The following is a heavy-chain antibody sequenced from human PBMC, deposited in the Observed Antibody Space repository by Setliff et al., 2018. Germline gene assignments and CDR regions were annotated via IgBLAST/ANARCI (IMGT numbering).Heavy chain of an antibody. CDR3: ARTGTYRYFDY. D-gene: IGHD1-26*01. J-gene: IGHJ4*02. CDR2: INHSGTT. CDR1: GDCISSGNW. V-gene: IGHV4-4*02. Sequence: AETLSLTCAVSGDCISSGNWWSCVHQPPEKGLEWIGEINHSGTTYYNASLKSRVTMSVDTPKNQFSLNLSSVAAADTAVYYCARTGTYRYFDYWGQGALVTVSS.